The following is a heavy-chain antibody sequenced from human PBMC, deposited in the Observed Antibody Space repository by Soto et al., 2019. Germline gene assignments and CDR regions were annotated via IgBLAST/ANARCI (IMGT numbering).Heavy chain of an antibody. CDR2: IKQDGSEK. J-gene: IGHJ6*02. Sequence: GGSLRLSCAASGFTFSSYWISWVRQAPGKGLEWVANIKQDGSEKYYVDSVKGRFTISRDNAKNSLYLQMNSLRAEDTAVYYCARDTEYSSSWYSLYYYYYYGMNVWGQRTTVTVSS. CDR3: ARDTEYSSSWYSLYYYYYYGMNV. CDR1: GFTFSSYW. D-gene: IGHD6-13*01. V-gene: IGHV3-7*03.